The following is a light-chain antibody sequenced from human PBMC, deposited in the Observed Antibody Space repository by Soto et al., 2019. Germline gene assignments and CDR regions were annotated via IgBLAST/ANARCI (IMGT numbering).Light chain of an antibody. CDR3: SSYAGSSNV. CDR2: EVN. CDR1: SSDVGGYNY. J-gene: IGLJ1*01. Sequence: QSALTQPPSASGSPGQSGAISCTGTSSDVGGYNYVSWYQQHPGKAPKLMIYEVNKRPSGVPDRFSGSKPGNTASLTVSGLQAEDEADYYCSSYAGSSNVLGTGTKVTVL. V-gene: IGLV2-8*01.